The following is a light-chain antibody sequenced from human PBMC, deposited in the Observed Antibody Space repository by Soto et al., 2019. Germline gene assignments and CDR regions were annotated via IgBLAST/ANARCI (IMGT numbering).Light chain of an antibody. CDR1: QSVSSNS. V-gene: IGKV3-20*01. Sequence: EIVLTQSPGTLSLSPGERATLSCRASQSVSSNSLAWYQQKPDQAPRLLIYDASSRATGIPDRFSGSGSGTVFALAISRLEPEDFAVYYCQLYGSSPQTFGGGTKVEIK. CDR3: QLYGSSPQT. J-gene: IGKJ4*01. CDR2: DAS.